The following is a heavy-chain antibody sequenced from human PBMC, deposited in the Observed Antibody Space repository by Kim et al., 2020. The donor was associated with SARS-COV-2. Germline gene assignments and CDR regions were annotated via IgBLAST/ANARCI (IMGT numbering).Heavy chain of an antibody. CDR1: GYSFTSYW. CDR2: IDPSDSYT. CDR3: ARLEGGSGSYYNPDFDY. D-gene: IGHD3-10*01. Sequence: GESLKISCKGSGYSFTSYWISWVRQMPGKGLEWMGRIDPSDSYTNYSPSFQGHVTISADKSISTAYLQWSSLKASDTAMYYCARLEGGSGSYYNPDFDYWGQGTLVTVSS. V-gene: IGHV5-10-1*01. J-gene: IGHJ4*02.